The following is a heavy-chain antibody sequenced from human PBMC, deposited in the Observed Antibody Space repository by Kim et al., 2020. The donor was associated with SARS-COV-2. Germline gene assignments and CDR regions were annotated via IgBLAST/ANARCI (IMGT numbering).Heavy chain of an antibody. CDR1: GFTFSSYA. J-gene: IGHJ4*03. V-gene: IGHV3-30*04. CDR2: ISYDGSNK. D-gene: IGHD3-22*01. CDR3: ARDRGYYDSSGYGGYFD. Sequence: GGSLRRSCAASGFTFSSYAMHWVRQAPGKGLEWVAVISYDGSNKYYADSVKGRFTISRDNSKNTLYLQMNSLRAEDTAVYYCARDRGYYDSSGYGGYFD.